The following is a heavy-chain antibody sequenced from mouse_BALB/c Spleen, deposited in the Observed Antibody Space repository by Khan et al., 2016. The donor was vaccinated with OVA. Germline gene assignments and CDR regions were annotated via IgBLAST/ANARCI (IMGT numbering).Heavy chain of an antibody. CDR3: SRSTYRYAFAY. D-gene: IGHD2-14*01. CDR1: GDSITSGY. V-gene: IGHV3-8*02. Sequence: EVQLQESGPSLVKPSQTLSLTCSVTGDSITSGYWSWIRKFPGNKLEYMGYMIYTGYTDYNHSLNSRIAITRHTSKNQYYRQLNSGTAEDTATYYCSRSTYRYAFAYWGQGTLVTVSA. J-gene: IGHJ3*01. CDR2: MIYTGYT.